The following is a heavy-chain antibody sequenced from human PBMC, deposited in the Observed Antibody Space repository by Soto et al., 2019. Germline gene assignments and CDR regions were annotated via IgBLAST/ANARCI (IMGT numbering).Heavy chain of an antibody. CDR2: IGGGDDDK. Sequence: SGGSLRLSCAASGFTFSDYAMSWVRQAPGKGLEWVSSIGGGDDDKFSPDSVKGRFTISRDNSKNTLYLQMNSLRVEDTALYFCAKDRENHNSVWDAFDVWGQGTVVTVSS. CDR3: AKDRENHNSVWDAFDV. D-gene: IGHD1-20*01. CDR1: GFTFSDYA. V-gene: IGHV3-23*01. J-gene: IGHJ3*01.